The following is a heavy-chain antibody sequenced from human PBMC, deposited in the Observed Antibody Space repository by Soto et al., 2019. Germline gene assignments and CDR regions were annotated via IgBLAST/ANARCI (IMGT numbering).Heavy chain of an antibody. CDR2: IWYDGSNK. Sequence: PGGSLRLSSAASGFNFSSYGMHWVRQAPGKGLEWVAVIWYDGSNKYYVDSVKGRFTISRDNSKNTLYLQMNSLRAEDTAAYYCARIHDSNYYYGMDVWGQGTTVTVSS. J-gene: IGHJ6*02. CDR1: GFNFSSYG. CDR3: ARIHDSNYYYGMDV. D-gene: IGHD2-15*01. V-gene: IGHV3-33*01.